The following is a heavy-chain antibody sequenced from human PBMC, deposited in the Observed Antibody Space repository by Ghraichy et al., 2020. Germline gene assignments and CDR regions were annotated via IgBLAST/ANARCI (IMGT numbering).Heavy chain of an antibody. CDR3: VHGETYSNAFYS. V-gene: IGHV3-23*01. D-gene: IGHD2-21*01. J-gene: IGHJ4*02. CDR1: GFTFGPFA. CDR2: ITNRDDTT. Sequence: GGSLRLSCAASGFTFGPFALPWVRQAPGKGLQWVSSITNRDDTTYYADSVKGRFTISRDNSKNRLYLQMNTLRAEDTAVYYCVHGETYSNAFYSWGQGTLVTVSS.